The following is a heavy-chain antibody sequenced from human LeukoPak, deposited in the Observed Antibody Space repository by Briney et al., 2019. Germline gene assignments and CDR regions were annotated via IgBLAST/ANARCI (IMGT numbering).Heavy chain of an antibody. V-gene: IGHV4-59*12. CDR3: ARGWSSKDAFDI. CDR2: IYYSGTT. J-gene: IGHJ3*02. Sequence: SETLSLTCTVSGGSISSYYWSWIRQPPGKGLEWIGYIYYSGTTNYNPSLKSRVTISVDTSKNQFSLKLSSVTAADTAVYYCARGWSSKDAFDIWGQGTMVTVSS. CDR1: GGSISSYY. D-gene: IGHD6-13*01.